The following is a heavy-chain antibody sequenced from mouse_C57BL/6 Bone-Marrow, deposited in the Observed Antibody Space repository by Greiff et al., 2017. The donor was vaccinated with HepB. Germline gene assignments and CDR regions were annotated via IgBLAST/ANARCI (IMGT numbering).Heavy chain of an antibody. Sequence: EVQLQQSGPVLVKPGASVKMSCKASGYTFTDYYMNWVKQSHGKSLEWIGVINPYNGGTSYNQKFKGKATLTVDKSSSTAYMELNSLTSEDSAVYYCARSPYYGNEPWGFAYWGQGTLVTVSA. CDR1: GYTFTDYY. V-gene: IGHV1-19*01. CDR2: INPYNGGT. J-gene: IGHJ3*01. CDR3: ARSPYYGNEPWGFAY. D-gene: IGHD2-10*01.